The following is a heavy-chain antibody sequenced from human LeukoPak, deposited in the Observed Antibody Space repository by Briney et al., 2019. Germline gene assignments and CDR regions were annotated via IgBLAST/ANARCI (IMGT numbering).Heavy chain of an antibody. CDR2: IYYSGST. D-gene: IGHD2-2*02. Sequence: SETLSLTCTVSGGSISSYYWSWIRQPPGKGLEWIGYIYYSGSTNYNPSLKSRVTISVDTSKNQFSLKLSSVTAADTAVYYWARGYTAWGQGTLVTVSS. CDR3: ARGYTA. J-gene: IGHJ5*02. V-gene: IGHV4-59*01. CDR1: GGSISSYY.